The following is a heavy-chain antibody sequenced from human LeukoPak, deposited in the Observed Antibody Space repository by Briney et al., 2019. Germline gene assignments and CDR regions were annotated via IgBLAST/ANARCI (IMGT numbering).Heavy chain of an antibody. Sequence: SQTLSLTCAVSGGSISSGGYSWSWIRQPPGKGLEWIGYIYHSGSTYYNPSLKSRVTISVDTSKNQFSLKLSSVTAADTAVYYCAREPSYYYGSGSLGWFDPWGQGTLVTVSS. CDR3: AREPSYYYGSGSLGWFDP. V-gene: IGHV4-30-2*01. D-gene: IGHD3-10*01. CDR1: GGSISSGGYS. CDR2: IYHSGST. J-gene: IGHJ5*02.